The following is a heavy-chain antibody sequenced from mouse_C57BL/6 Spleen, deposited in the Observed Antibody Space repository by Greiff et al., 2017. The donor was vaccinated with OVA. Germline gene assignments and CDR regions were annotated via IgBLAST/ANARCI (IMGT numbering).Heavy chain of an antibody. CDR3: ARWYDGYYGAMDY. V-gene: IGHV1-26*01. CDR2: INPNNGGT. D-gene: IGHD2-3*01. Sequence: EVQLQQSGPELVKPGASVKISCKASGYTFTDYYMNWVKQSHGKSLEWIGDINPNNGGTSYNQKFKGKATLTVDKSSSTAYMELRSLTSEDSAVYYCARWYDGYYGAMDYWGQGTSVTVSS. CDR1: GYTFTDYY. J-gene: IGHJ4*01.